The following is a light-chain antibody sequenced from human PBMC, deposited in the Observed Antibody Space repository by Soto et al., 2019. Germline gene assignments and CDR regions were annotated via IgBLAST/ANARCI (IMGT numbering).Light chain of an antibody. CDR3: AACDGSLIVV. V-gene: IGLV1-47*01. J-gene: IGLJ2*01. Sequence: QSVLTQPPSASGTPGQRVTISCSGSSSNIGSNYVYWYQQLPGTAAKLLIYRNNQRPSGVPDRFSGSKSGTSASVAISGLRDEEEDDYYCAACDGSLIVVFGGGTKLTVL. CDR2: RNN. CDR1: SSNIGSNY.